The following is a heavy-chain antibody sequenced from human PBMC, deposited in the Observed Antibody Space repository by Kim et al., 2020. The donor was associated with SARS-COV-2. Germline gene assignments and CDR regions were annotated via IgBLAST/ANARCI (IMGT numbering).Heavy chain of an antibody. D-gene: IGHD3-22*01. CDR3: AREGDYYDSSGYTY. CDR2: IYSGGST. V-gene: IGHV3-53*04. J-gene: IGHJ4*02. Sequence: GGSLRLSCAASGFTVSSNYMSWVRQAPGKGLEWVSVIYSGGSTYYADSVKGRFTISRHNSKNTLYLQMNSLRAEDTAVYYCAREGDYYDSSGYTYWGQGTLVTVSS. CDR1: GFTVSSNY.